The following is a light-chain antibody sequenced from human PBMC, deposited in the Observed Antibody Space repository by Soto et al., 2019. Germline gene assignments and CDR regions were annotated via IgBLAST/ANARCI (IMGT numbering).Light chain of an antibody. CDR3: QQYNNWPLT. V-gene: IGKV3-15*01. CDR2: GAS. Sequence: EIVLTQSPATLSVFPGERATLSCRASQSVGSNLAWYQQKPGQAPRLLIYGASTRATGIPARFSGSGSATELTLTISSLQSEDSAVYYCQQYNNWPLTFGGGTKVDIK. CDR1: QSVGSN. J-gene: IGKJ4*01.